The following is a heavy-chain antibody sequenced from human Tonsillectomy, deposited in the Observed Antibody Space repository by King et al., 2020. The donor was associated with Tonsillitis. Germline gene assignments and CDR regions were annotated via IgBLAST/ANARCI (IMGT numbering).Heavy chain of an antibody. CDR2: IGSNGGST. J-gene: IGHJ3*02. CDR3: VKERSPRGAFDI. D-gene: IGHD1-26*01. Sequence: QLVQSGGGLVQPGGSLRLSCSASGFTFSSYAIHWVRQAPGKGLEHVSAIGSNGGSTYYADSVKGRFTISRDNSKNTLYLQMSSLRAEDTAVYYCVKERSPRGAFDIWGQGTMVTVSS. CDR1: GFTFSSYA. V-gene: IGHV3-64D*06.